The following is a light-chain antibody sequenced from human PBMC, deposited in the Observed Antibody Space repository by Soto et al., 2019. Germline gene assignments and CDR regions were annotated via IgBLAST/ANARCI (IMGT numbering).Light chain of an antibody. Sequence: QSALTQPPSASGSPGQSVTISCTGTSSDVGGYNYVSWYQQHPGKAPKLMIYEVSKRPSGVPDRFSGSKCGTTASLTVSGLQAEDEADYYCSSYAGSNNLGVFGTGTKVTVL. CDR1: SSDVGGYNY. V-gene: IGLV2-8*01. J-gene: IGLJ1*01. CDR3: SSYAGSNNLGV. CDR2: EVS.